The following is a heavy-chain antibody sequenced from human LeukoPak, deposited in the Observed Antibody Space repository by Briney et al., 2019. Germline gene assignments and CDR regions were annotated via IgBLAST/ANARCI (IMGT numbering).Heavy chain of an antibody. J-gene: IGHJ4*02. D-gene: IGHD3-10*01. CDR2: ISGSDGST. CDR1: GFTFDDYG. V-gene: IGHV3-23*01. Sequence: GGSLRLSCAASGFTFDDYGMHWVRQAPGKGLEWVSAISGSDGSTTYADSVKGRFTISRDNSKNTLYLQMNSLRAEDTAVYYCAKHKLGSKAKDYWGQGTLVTVSS. CDR3: AKHKLGSKAKDY.